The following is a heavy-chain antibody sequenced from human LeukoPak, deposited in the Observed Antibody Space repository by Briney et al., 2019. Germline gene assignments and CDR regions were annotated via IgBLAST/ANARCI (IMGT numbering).Heavy chain of an antibody. CDR3: ARAVGTAMVLDY. V-gene: IGHV4-31*03. CDR2: IYYSGST. D-gene: IGHD5-18*01. J-gene: IGHJ4*02. Sequence: PSETLSLTCTVSGGSISSGGYYWSWIRQHPGKGLEWIGYIYYSGSTYYNPSLKSRVTISVDTSKSQFSLKLSSVTAADTAVYYCARAVGTAMVLDYWGQGTLVTVSS. CDR1: GGSISSGGYY.